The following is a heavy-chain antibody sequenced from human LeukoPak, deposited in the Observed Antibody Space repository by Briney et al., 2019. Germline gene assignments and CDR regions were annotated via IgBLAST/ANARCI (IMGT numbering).Heavy chain of an antibody. J-gene: IGHJ4*02. V-gene: IGHV1-2*02. Sequence: GASVKVSCEASGYTFTGYYMHWVRQAPGQGLEWMGWINPNSGGTNYAQKFQGRVTMTRDTSISTAYMELSRLRSDDTAVYYCARAGYYDILTGYYTGYFDYWGQGTLVTVSS. CDR3: ARAGYYDILTGYYTGYFDY. CDR1: GYTFTGYY. D-gene: IGHD3-9*01. CDR2: INPNSGGT.